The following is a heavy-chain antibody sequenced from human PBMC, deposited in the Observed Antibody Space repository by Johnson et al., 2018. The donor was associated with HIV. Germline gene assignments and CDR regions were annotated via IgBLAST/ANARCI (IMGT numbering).Heavy chain of an antibody. Sequence: VQLVESGGGVVQPGRSLRLSCAASGFTFSSYGMHWVRQAPGKGLEWVAVIWYDGSNKYYADSVKGRFIISRDISKKTVFLQMNSLRPEDTAMYYCAKETRDSRSAFDIWGQGTMVTVSS. D-gene: IGHD3-22*01. CDR1: GFTFSSYG. V-gene: IGHV3-33*03. J-gene: IGHJ3*02. CDR3: AKETRDSRSAFDI. CDR2: IWYDGSNK.